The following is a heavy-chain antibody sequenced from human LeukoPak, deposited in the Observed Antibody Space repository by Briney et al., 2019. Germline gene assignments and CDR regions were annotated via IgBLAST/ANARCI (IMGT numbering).Heavy chain of an antibody. CDR2: IYSGGST. CDR1: GFTVSSNY. V-gene: IGHV3-53*01. CDR3: ASSSSIAAPADY. Sequence: GGSLRLSCAASGFTVSSNYMSWVRQAPGKGLEWVSVIYSGGSTYYADSVKGRFTISRDNSKNTLYLQMNSLRAEDTAVYYCASSSSIAAPADYWGQGTLVTVSS. D-gene: IGHD6-6*01. J-gene: IGHJ4*02.